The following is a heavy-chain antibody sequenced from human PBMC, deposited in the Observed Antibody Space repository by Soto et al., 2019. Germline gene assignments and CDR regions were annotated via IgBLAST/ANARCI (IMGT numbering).Heavy chain of an antibody. CDR1: AFSLSTSGVG. V-gene: IGHV2-5*02. CDR3: AHLPWKEMWPRAPVVN. D-gene: IGHD1-1*01. J-gene: IGHJ4*02. CDR2: IFWDDDK. Sequence: QITLRESGPTLVKPTQTLTLTCTFSAFSLSTSGVGVGWIRQPPGKTLEWLGIIFWDDDKRYRPSLKRRVSITKDTSKNQLVLTMTNMYPVDTATYYCAHLPWKEMWPRAPVVNWGQGTPVTVSS.